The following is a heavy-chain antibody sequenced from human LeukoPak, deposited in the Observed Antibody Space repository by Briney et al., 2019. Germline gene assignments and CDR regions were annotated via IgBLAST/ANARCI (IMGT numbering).Heavy chain of an antibody. V-gene: IGHV1-8*01. D-gene: IGHD5-18*01. CDR1: GYTFTSYD. CDR3: AREEDTAMVPGY. CDR2: MNPNSGNT. J-gene: IGHJ4*02. Sequence: GASVKVSCKASGYTFTSYDINWVRQATGQGLEWMGWMNPNSGNTGYARKFQGRVTMTRNTSISTAYMELSSLRSEDTAVYYCAREEDTAMVPGYWGQGTLVTVSS.